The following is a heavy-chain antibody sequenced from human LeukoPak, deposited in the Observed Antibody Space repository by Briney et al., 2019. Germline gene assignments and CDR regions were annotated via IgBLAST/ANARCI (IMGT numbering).Heavy chain of an antibody. CDR2: IYYSGST. J-gene: IGHJ3*02. D-gene: IGHD6-13*01. Sequence: SETLSLTCTVSGGSISSSTYYWGWIRQPPGKGLEWIGSIYYSGSTYYNASLKSRVTISADTSKNQFSLKLSSVTAADTAVYYCAKPLSGSSSWHGDAFDIWGQGTMVTVSS. CDR1: GGSISSSTYY. V-gene: IGHV4-39*01. CDR3: AKPLSGSSSWHGDAFDI.